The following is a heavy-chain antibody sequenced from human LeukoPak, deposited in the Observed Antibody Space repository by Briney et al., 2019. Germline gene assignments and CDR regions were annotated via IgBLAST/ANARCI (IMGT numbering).Heavy chain of an antibody. V-gene: IGHV3-53*01. CDR1: GLTVSSNY. J-gene: IGHJ4*02. Sequence: GGSLRLSCAASGLTVSSNYMDWVRQAPGKGLEWVSALYIGGNTYYADSVRSRFTISRDNSKNTLYLQMNSLRAEDTAIYYCTTAAGYNYGQYWGQGTLVTVSS. D-gene: IGHD5-18*01. CDR3: TTAAGYNYGQY. CDR2: LYIGGNT.